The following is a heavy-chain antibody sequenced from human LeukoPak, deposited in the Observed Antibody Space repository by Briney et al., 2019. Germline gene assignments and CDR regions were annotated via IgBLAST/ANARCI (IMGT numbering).Heavy chain of an antibody. CDR1: GFTFSTSG. V-gene: IGHV3-48*04. D-gene: IGHD4-17*01. Sequence: GGSLRLSCTGSGFTFSTSGMNWVRQAPGRGLDWISYISSSSDTIVYADSVNGRFTSSRDNAKNSLYLQMNSLRVEDTAVYYCASPLGDSVFYWGQGTLVTVSS. J-gene: IGHJ4*02. CDR3: ASPLGDSVFY. CDR2: ISSSSDTI.